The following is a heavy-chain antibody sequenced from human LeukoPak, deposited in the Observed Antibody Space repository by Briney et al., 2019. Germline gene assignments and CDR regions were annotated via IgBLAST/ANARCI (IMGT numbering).Heavy chain of an antibody. CDR3: ARHRASGSYYPDY. CDR2: IYYSGST. V-gene: IGHV4-39*01. D-gene: IGHD1-26*01. CDR1: GGSISSSNYH. Sequence: PSETLSLTCTVSGGSISSSNYHWGWIRQPPGKGLEWIGNIYYSGSTYYNPSLKSRVTISVDTSKNQFSLKLSSVTAADTAVYYCARHRASGSYYPDYWGQGTLVTVSS. J-gene: IGHJ4*02.